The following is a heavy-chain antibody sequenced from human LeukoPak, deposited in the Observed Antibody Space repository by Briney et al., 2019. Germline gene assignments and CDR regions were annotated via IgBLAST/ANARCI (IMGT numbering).Heavy chain of an antibody. CDR1: GFTFSSYW. CDR2: IKQDGSEK. J-gene: IGHJ4*02. CDR3: ARVGDYVWGSYRTYYYFDY. Sequence: GGSLRLSCAASGFTFSSYWMSWVRQAPGKGLGWVANIKQDGSEKYYVDSVKGRFTISRDNAKNSLYLQMNSLRAEDTAVYYCARVGDYVWGSYRTYYYFDYWGQGTLVTVSS. V-gene: IGHV3-7*01. D-gene: IGHD3-16*02.